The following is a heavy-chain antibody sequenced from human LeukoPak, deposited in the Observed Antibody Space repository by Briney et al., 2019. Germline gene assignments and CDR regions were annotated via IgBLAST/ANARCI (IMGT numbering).Heavy chain of an antibody. CDR3: VGASHGGGYSSSWYGTDY. V-gene: IGHV1-2*02. D-gene: IGHD6-13*01. Sequence: ASVKVSCSASGYTFTGYYMHWVRQAPGQGLEWMGWINPNSGGTNYAQKFQGRVTMTRGPSISSAYMALSRLRSDDTAVYYCVGASHGGGYSSSWYGTDYWGQGTLVTVSS. CDR2: INPNSGGT. J-gene: IGHJ4*02. CDR1: GYTFTGYY.